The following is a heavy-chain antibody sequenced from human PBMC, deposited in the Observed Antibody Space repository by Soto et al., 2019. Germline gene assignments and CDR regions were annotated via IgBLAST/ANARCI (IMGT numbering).Heavy chain of an antibody. CDR1: GYIFTTYG. CDR3: ARGRYGDY. CDR2: ISAHNGNT. V-gene: IGHV1-18*01. Sequence: QVHLVQSGAEVKKPGASVKVSCKGSGYIFTTYGITWVRQAPGQGLEWMGWISAHNGNTNYAQKLQGRVTVTSDTSTSTAYMELRNLRSDDTAVYYFARGRYGDYWGQGALVTGSS. J-gene: IGHJ4*02. D-gene: IGHD1-1*01.